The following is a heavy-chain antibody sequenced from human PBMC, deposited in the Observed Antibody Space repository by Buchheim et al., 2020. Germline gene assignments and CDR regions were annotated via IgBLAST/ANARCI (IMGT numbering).Heavy chain of an antibody. CDR1: GGSISSSSYY. Sequence: QLQLQESGPGLVKPSETLSLTCTVSGGSISSSSYYWGWIRQPPGKGLEWIGSIYYSGSTYYHPSLQSRVTISVDTSKNPFSLKLSSVTAADTAVYYCARPTYTFGGVIAPHFDYWGQGTL. V-gene: IGHV4-39*01. CDR3: ARPTYTFGGVIAPHFDY. D-gene: IGHD3-16*02. CDR2: IYYSGST. J-gene: IGHJ4*02.